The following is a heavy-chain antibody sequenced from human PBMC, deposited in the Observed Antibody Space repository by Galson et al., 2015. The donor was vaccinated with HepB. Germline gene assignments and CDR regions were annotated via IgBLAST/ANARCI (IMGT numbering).Heavy chain of an antibody. D-gene: IGHD1-7*01. CDR1: GFTFGDYG. J-gene: IGHJ4*02. V-gene: IGHV3-49*03. Sequence: SLRLSCAASGFTFGDYGMSWFRQAPGKGLEWVSFTRSKPYGGTVEYAASVRGRFSISRDDSKSIVYLQMNSLKTEDTGIYYCTRVLSHWNFGGGGYWGQGTLVAVSS. CDR2: TRSKPYGGTV. CDR3: TRVLSHWNFGGGGY.